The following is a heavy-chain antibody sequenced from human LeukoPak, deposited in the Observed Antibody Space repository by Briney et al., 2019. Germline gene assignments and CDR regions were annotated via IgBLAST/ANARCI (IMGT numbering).Heavy chain of an antibody. CDR1: GYTLSSYY. CDR2: INPSGGST. D-gene: IGHD6-13*01. V-gene: IGHV1-46*01. Sequence: ASVKVSCKASGYTLSSYYIHWVRLAPGQGLEWMGIINPSGGSTSYAQKFQGRVTMTRDTSTSTVYMELSSLRSEDTAVYYCARGGGSSSWYSRRNWFDPWGRGTLVTVSS. J-gene: IGHJ5*02. CDR3: ARGGGSSSWYSRRNWFDP.